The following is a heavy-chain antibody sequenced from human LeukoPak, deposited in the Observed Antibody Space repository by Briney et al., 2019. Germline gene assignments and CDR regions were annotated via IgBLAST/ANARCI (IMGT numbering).Heavy chain of an antibody. D-gene: IGHD3-10*01. Sequence: PGGSLRLSCAASGFSFSDYGMYWVRQAPGKGLEWVANIKQDGSEKYYVDSVKGRFTISRDNAKNSLYLQMNSLRAEDTAVYYCARDRVTMVRGVNYYFDYWGQGTLVTVSS. V-gene: IGHV3-7*05. CDR2: IKQDGSEK. CDR3: ARDRVTMVRGVNYYFDY. CDR1: GFSFSDYG. J-gene: IGHJ4*02.